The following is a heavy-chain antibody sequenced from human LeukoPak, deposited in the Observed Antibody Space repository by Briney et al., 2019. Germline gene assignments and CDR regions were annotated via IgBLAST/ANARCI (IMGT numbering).Heavy chain of an antibody. CDR1: GFTFSSYG. CDR2: IRYDGSNK. V-gene: IGHV3-30*02. Sequence: QAGGSLRLSCAASGFTFSSYGMHWVRQAPGKGLEWVAFIRYDGSNKYYADSVKGRFAISRDNSKNTVYLQMNSLRAEDTAVYYCAKDRNVNDYSNYVEDYFDYWGQGTLVTVSS. D-gene: IGHD4-11*01. CDR3: AKDRNVNDYSNYVEDYFDY. J-gene: IGHJ4*02.